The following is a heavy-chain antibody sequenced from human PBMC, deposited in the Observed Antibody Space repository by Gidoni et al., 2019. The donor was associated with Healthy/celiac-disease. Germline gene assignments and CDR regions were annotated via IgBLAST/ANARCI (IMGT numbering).Heavy chain of an antibody. CDR2: IYSGGRT. Sequence: EVQLVESGGGLIQPGGSLRLSCAASGFTVSSNYMSWVRQAQGKGLEWVSVIYSGGRTYYADSVKGRFTISRDNSKNTLYLQMNSLRAEDTAVYYCARDDNWNYFAYWGQGTLVTVSS. CDR3: ARDDNWNYFAY. CDR1: GFTVSSNY. J-gene: IGHJ4*02. V-gene: IGHV3-53*01. D-gene: IGHD1-20*01.